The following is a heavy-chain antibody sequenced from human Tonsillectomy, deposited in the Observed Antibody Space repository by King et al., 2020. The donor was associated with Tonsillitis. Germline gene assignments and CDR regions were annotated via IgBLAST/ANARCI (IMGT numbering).Heavy chain of an antibody. Sequence: VQLQKWGEGLLKPSETLSLPCAVYGGSFSGYYWNWIRQPPGKGLEWSGDVNHSGNTKYNPSLKRRVTISADTSNNQFSLTLSPVTAPDTAVYYRARSRGISMVVVTRLHYFDYWGQGTLVTVSS. CDR3: ARSRGISMVVVTRLHYFDY. D-gene: IGHD3-22*01. J-gene: IGHJ4*02. CDR2: VNHSGNT. V-gene: IGHV4-34*01. CDR1: GGSFSGYY.